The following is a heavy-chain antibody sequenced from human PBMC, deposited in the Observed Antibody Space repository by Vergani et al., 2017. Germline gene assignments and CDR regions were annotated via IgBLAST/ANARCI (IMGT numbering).Heavy chain of an antibody. CDR3: ARASGWWDFDY. V-gene: IGHV6-1*01. Sequence: QVQLQQSGPGLVKPSQTLSVTCAISGDSVSSNSAAWHWIRPSPSRGLEWLGRTYYRSTWYNNYAVSVKPRITINPDTSKNEFSLHLNSVTPEDTAVYYCARASGWWDFDYWGQGTLVTVSS. CDR2: TYYRSTWYN. J-gene: IGHJ4*02. D-gene: IGHD6-19*01. CDR1: GDSVSSNSAA.